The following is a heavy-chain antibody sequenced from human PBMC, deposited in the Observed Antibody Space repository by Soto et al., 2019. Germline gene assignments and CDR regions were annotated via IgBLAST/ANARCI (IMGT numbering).Heavy chain of an antibody. CDR3: AYMRGSTWYSN. D-gene: IGHD6-13*01. V-gene: IGHV2-5*02. CDR2: IYWDDDK. CDR1: GFSLSTSGVG. J-gene: IGHJ4*02. Sequence: QITLKESGPTLVKPTQTLTLTCTFSGFSLSTSGVGVGWIRQPPGKALEWLALIYWDDDKTYSPSLKSRLTIPKNTSKHQVVLTMTNMDPVDTATYYCAYMRGSTWYSNWGQGTLVTVSS.